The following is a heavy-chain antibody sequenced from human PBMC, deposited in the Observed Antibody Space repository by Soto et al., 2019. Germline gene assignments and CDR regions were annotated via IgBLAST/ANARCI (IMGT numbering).Heavy chain of an antibody. V-gene: IGHV3-23*01. CDR1: GFTFNSYA. D-gene: IGHD1-26*01. Sequence: EVQLLESGGGLVQPGGSLRLSCAASGFTFNSYAMSWVRQAPGKGLEWVSVISGSGGSTYNADSVKGRFTISRDNSQNTLYLQMNSLRAEDSAIYCCAKVLGGSFAQFDYWGQGTLVTVSS. CDR2: ISGSGGST. CDR3: AKVLGGSFAQFDY. J-gene: IGHJ4*02.